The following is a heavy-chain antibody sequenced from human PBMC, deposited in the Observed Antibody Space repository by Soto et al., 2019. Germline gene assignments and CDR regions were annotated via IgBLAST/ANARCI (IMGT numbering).Heavy chain of an antibody. CDR1: GFTFSDHY. Sequence: EVQLVESGGGLVQPGGSLRLSCAASGFTFSDHYIDWVRQAPGKGLEWVGRTRDKAHSYTTEYAASVKGRFTISRDDSRXSRYLQMNSLKTEDTAVYYCTRAKPYNSAWNAGDLWGRGTLVTVSS. CDR3: TRAKPYNSAWNAGDL. V-gene: IGHV3-72*01. CDR2: TRDKAHSYTT. J-gene: IGHJ2*01. D-gene: IGHD6-19*01.